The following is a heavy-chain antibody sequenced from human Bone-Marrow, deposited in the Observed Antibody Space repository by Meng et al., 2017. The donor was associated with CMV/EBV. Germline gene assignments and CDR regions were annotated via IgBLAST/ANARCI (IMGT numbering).Heavy chain of an antibody. D-gene: IGHD6-19*01. J-gene: IGHJ5*02. CDR3: AREESGWSS. Sequence: WVRQAPGKGLEWIGSIYYSGSTYYNPSLKSRVTISVDTSKNQFSLKLSSVTAADTAVYYCAREESGWSSWGQGTLVTVSS. CDR2: IYYSGST. V-gene: IGHV4-39*07.